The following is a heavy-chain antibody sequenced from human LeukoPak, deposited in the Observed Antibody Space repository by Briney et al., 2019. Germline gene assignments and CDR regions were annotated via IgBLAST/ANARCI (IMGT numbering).Heavy chain of an antibody. Sequence: SETLSLTCAVYGGSFSGYYWSWIRQPPGKGLEWIGSIYHSGSTYYNPSLKSRVTISVDTSKNQFSLKLSSVTAADTAVYYCAREGIAVAGTVDYWGQGTLVTVSS. CDR1: GGSFSGYY. D-gene: IGHD6-19*01. CDR2: IYHSGST. J-gene: IGHJ4*02. CDR3: AREGIAVAGTVDY. V-gene: IGHV4-34*01.